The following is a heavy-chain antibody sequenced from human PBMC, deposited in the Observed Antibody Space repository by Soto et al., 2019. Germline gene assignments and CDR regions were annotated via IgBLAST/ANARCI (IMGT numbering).Heavy chain of an antibody. CDR1: GFTFSSYS. CDR3: ARFRCISTSCYAIHNWFDP. CDR2: ISSSSSYI. J-gene: IGHJ5*02. V-gene: IGHV3-21*01. Sequence: GGSLRLSCAASGFTFSSYSMNWVRQAPGKGLEWVSSISSSSSYIYYADSVKGRFTISRDNAKNSLYLQMNSLRAEDTAVYYCARFRCISTSCYAIHNWFDPWGQGTLVTVSS. D-gene: IGHD2-2*01.